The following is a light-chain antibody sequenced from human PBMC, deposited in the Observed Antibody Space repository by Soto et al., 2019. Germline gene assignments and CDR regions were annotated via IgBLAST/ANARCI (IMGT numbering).Light chain of an antibody. CDR2: GNS. Sequence: QSVLTQPXSVSGAPGQRVTISCTGSSSNIGAGYDVHWYQQLPGTAPKLLIYGNSNRPSGVPDRFSGSKSXTXXXXAXTGLQAEDEADYYCQSYDSSLSGSVVFXGGXXXTVL. V-gene: IGLV1-40*01. CDR3: QSYDSSLSGSVV. CDR1: SSNIGAGYD. J-gene: IGLJ2*01.